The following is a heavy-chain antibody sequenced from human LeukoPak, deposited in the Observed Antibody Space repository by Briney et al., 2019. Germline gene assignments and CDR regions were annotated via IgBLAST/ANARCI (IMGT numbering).Heavy chain of an antibody. CDR3: ARVQITVTTLDY. V-gene: IGHV3-48*03. J-gene: IGHJ4*02. CDR2: ISSSGSTK. CDR1: GFTFSSYE. Sequence: QPGGSLRLSCSASGFTFSSYEMNWVRQAPGKGLEWVSYISSSGSTKYYADSVKGRFTISRDNAKNSLYLQMNSLRGEDTAVYFCARVQITVTTLDYWGQESQVTVSS. D-gene: IGHD4-17*01.